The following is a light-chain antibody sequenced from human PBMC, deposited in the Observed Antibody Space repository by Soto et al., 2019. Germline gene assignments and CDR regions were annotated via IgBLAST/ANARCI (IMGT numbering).Light chain of an antibody. Sequence: QSALTQPASVPGSPGQSITVSCTGTSSDFGSYNLVSWYQQHPGKAPKLMIYEDSKRPSGVSNRFSGSKSGNTSSLTISWLQAEDDADYYCCSYAGSSTYVFGTGTKRTVL. J-gene: IGLJ1*01. CDR1: SSDFGSYNL. V-gene: IGLV2-23*01. CDR2: EDS. CDR3: CSYAGSSTYV.